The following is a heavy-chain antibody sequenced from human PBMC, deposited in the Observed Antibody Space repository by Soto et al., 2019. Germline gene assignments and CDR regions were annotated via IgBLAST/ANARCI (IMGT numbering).Heavy chain of an antibody. J-gene: IGHJ6*02. CDR3: ARGGYCSSTSCYYYYYYGMDV. D-gene: IGHD2-2*01. V-gene: IGHV1-18*01. CDR1: GYTFTSYG. Sequence: ASVKVSCKASGYTFTSYGISWVRQAPGQGLEWMGWISAYNGNTNYAQKLQGRVTMTTDTSTSTAYMELRSLRSDDTAVYYCARGGYCSSTSCYYYYYYGMDVWGQGTTVTVSS. CDR2: ISAYNGNT.